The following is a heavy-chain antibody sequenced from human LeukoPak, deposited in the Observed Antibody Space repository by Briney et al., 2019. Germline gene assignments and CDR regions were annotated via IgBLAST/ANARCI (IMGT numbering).Heavy chain of an antibody. CDR2: IYYSGST. J-gene: IGHJ2*01. D-gene: IGHD3-3*01. CDR3: ARHYDFWSGYYGYFDL. V-gene: IGHV4-39*01. Sequence: PSETLSLTCTVSGGSISSSSYYWGWIRQPPGKGLEWIGSIYYSGSTYYNPSLKSRVTISVDTSKNQFSLKLSSVPAADTAVYYCARHYDFWSGYYGYFDLWGRGTLVTVSS. CDR1: GGSISSSSYY.